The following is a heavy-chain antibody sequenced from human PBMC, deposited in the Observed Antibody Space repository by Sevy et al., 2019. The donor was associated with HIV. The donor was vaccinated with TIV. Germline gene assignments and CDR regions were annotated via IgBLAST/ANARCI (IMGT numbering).Heavy chain of an antibody. CDR3: ARGTYNWNRYGMDV. Sequence: SETLSLTCTVSGGSISSYYWSWIRQPPGKGLEWTGYIYYSGSTNYNPSLKSRVTISVDTSKNQFSLKLSSVTAADTAVYYCARGTYNWNRYGMDVWGQGTTVTVSS. J-gene: IGHJ6*02. V-gene: IGHV4-59*01. D-gene: IGHD1-20*01. CDR1: GGSISSYY. CDR2: IYYSGST.